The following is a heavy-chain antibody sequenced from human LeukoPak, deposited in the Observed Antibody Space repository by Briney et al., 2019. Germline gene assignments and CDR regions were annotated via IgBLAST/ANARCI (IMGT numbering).Heavy chain of an antibody. V-gene: IGHV5-51*01. Sequence: GESLKISCKGSGYSFANYWIGWVRQMPGKGLEWMGIIYPYDSDTRYSPSLKGQVTISADKSITSAYLQWSSLNASDSAMYYCATRYCNGGSCYLIWGQGTPVTVSS. CDR3: ATRYCNGGSCYLI. CDR2: IYPYDSDT. CDR1: GYSFANYW. J-gene: IGHJ4*02. D-gene: IGHD2-15*01.